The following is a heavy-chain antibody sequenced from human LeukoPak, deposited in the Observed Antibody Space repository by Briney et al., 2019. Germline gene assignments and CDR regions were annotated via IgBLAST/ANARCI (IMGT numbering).Heavy chain of an antibody. D-gene: IGHD6-19*01. CDR3: ARAAYSSGWYDY. CDR1: GFTFSNCW. V-gene: IGHV3-74*01. Sequence: GGSLRLSCAASGFTFSNCWMHWVRQASGKGLVWVSHITSDGSTTSYADSVKGRFTISRDNAKNTLYLQMNSLSAEDTAVYYCARAAYSSGWYDYWGQGTLVTVSS. CDR2: ITSDGSTT. J-gene: IGHJ4*02.